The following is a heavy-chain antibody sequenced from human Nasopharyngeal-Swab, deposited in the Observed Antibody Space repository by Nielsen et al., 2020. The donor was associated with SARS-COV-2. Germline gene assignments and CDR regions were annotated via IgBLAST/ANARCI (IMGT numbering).Heavy chain of an antibody. Sequence: SQTLSLTCAVYGGSFNGFYWNWIRQAPGKGLEWIGEINHNERTNYNPSLKSRIAMLVDTSNNQVSLKVSSVSAGDTAVYYCARAGRVGDAYTGLDVWGQGTTVTVSS. CDR1: GGSFNGFY. V-gene: IGHV4-34*01. D-gene: IGHD5-24*01. CDR3: ARAGRVGDAYTGLDV. J-gene: IGHJ6*02. CDR2: INHNERT.